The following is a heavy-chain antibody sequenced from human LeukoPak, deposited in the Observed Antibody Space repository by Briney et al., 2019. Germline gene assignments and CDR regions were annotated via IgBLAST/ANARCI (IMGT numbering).Heavy chain of an antibody. V-gene: IGHV1-69*04. CDR1: GGTFSSYA. CDR2: IIPILGIA. Sequence: ASVKVSCKASGGTFSSYAISWVRQAPGQGLEWMGRIIPILGIANYAQRFQGRVTITADKSTSTAYMELSSLRSEDTAVYYCAREDGNWFDPWGQGTLVTVSS. J-gene: IGHJ5*02. D-gene: IGHD5-24*01. CDR3: AREDGNWFDP.